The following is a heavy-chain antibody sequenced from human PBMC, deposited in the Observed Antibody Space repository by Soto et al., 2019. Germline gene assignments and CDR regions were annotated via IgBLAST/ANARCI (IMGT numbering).Heavy chain of an antibody. V-gene: IGHV1-69*13. CDR1: GGTFSSYA. J-gene: IGHJ6*02. D-gene: IGHD6-6*01. CDR3: ARGIYQQLVWGGYYYYGMDV. CDR2: IIPIFGTA. Sequence: SVKVSCKASGGTFSSYAISWVRQAPGQGLEWMGGIIPIFGTANYAQKFQGRVTITADESTSTAYMELSSLRSEDTAVYYCARGIYQQLVWGGYYYYGMDVWGQGTTVTISS.